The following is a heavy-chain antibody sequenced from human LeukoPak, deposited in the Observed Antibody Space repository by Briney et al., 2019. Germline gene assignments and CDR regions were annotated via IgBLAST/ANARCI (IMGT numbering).Heavy chain of an antibody. CDR1: GYTFTGYY. D-gene: IGHD3-3*01. J-gene: IGHJ6*03. Sequence: ASVKVSCKASGYTFTGYYMHWVRQATGQGLEWMGWMNPNSGNTGYAQKFQGRVTITRNTSISTTYMELSSLRSEDTAVYYCARGRRTLKYYDFWSGYYNGAHYYYYMDVWGKGTTVTISS. CDR2: MNPNSGNT. V-gene: IGHV1-8*03. CDR3: ARGRRTLKYYDFWSGYYNGAHYYYYMDV.